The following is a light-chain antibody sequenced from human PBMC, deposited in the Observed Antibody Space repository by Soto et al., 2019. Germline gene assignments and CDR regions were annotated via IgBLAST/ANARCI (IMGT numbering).Light chain of an antibody. CDR2: DVS. CDR1: SSDVGGYNY. V-gene: IGLV2-14*01. J-gene: IGLJ1*01. Sequence: LTQPASVSGSPGQSITISCTGTSSDVGGYNYVSWYQQHPGKAPKVMIYDVSNRPSGVSNRFSGSKSGNTASLSISGLQAEDEADYYCSSYTSSSTYVFGTGTKVTVL. CDR3: SSYTSSSTYV.